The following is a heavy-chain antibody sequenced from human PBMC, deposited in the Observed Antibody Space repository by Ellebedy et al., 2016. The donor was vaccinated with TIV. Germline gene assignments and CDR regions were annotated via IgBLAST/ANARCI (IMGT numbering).Heavy chain of an antibody. CDR3: ARPDGQDVVRV. CDR2: IYHSGNT. Sequence: MPSDTLSLTCTVPDSSISSGYFWVWVRQPPGKGLEWIGSIYHSGNTYFNQSRKSRVTISVDTSKNQFSLKLTSVTAADTAVYYCARPDGQDVVRVWGQGTTVIVSS. J-gene: IGHJ6*02. V-gene: IGHV4-38-2*02. CDR1: DSSISSGYF. D-gene: IGHD2-15*01.